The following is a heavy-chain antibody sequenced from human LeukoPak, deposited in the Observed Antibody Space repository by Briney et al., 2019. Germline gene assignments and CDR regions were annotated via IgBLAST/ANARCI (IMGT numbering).Heavy chain of an antibody. CDR3: ARVRGVMPSGGFDY. V-gene: IGHV4-39*07. J-gene: IGHJ4*02. D-gene: IGHD3-10*01. Sequence: SETLSLTCTVSGGSISSSSYYWGWIRQPPGKGLEWIGSIYYSGSTYYNPSLKSRVTISVDTSKNQFSLKLSSVTAADTAVYYCARVRGVMPSGGFDYWGQGTLVTVSS. CDR1: GGSISSSSYY. CDR2: IYYSGST.